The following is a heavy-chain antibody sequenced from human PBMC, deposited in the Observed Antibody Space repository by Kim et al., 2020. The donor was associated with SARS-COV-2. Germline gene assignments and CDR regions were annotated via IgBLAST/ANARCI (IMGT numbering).Heavy chain of an antibody. D-gene: IGHD2-8*02. CDR1: GGSFCDYT. CDR2: INHSGST. CDR3: ARGRAGVVPSPVLGLGPYYHYYAMDV. J-gene: IGHJ6*02. V-gene: IGHV4-34*01. Sequence: SETLSLTCAVYGGSFCDYTWTWIRQPPGKGLEWIGEINHSGSTNLSRSLKSRITISVDTSKSQFSLRLKSMTATDAAVYYCARGRAGVVPSPVLGLGPYYHYYAMDVWGRGTPVAVSS.